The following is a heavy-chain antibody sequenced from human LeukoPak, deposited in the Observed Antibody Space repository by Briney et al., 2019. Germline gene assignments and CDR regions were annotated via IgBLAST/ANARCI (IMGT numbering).Heavy chain of an antibody. D-gene: IGHD3-22*01. J-gene: IGHJ4*02. CDR2: INPSGGST. V-gene: IGHV1-46*03. CDR3: ARDQGATNYYDSSGYYYPDY. Sequence: ASVKVSCKASGYTFTSYYMHWVRQAPGQGLEWMGTINPSGGSTSYAQKFQGRVTMTRDTSTSTVYMELSSLRSEDTAVYYCARDQGATNYYDSSGYYYPDYWGQGTLVTVSS. CDR1: GYTFTSYY.